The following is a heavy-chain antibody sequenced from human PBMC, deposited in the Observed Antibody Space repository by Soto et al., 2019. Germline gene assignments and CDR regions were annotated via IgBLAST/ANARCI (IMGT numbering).Heavy chain of an antibody. V-gene: IGHV1-58*01. CDR2: IVVGSGNT. CDR1: GFTFTSSA. CDR3: SAGLFYYDSCGYYIGYYYYGMDV. D-gene: IGHD3-22*01. Sequence: SVKVSCKASGFTFTSSAVQWVRQARGQRLEWIGWIVVGSGNTNYAQKFQERVTITRDMPSSTTYLVLWSLISEDTAVYYCSAGLFYYDSCGYYIGYYYYGMDVWGQGTTVTVSS. J-gene: IGHJ6*02.